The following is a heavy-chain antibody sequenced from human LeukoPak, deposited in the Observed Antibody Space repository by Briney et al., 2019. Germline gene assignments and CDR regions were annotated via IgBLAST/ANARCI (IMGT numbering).Heavy chain of an antibody. CDR2: ISAYNGNT. Sequence: ASVKVSCKASGYTFTSYGISWVRQAPGQGLEWMGWISAYNGNTNYAQKLQGRATMTTDTSTSTAYMELRSLRSDDTAVYYCARGCSGGSCYPPFFDYWGQGTLVTVSS. J-gene: IGHJ4*02. CDR3: ARGCSGGSCYPPFFDY. D-gene: IGHD2-15*01. CDR1: GYTFTSYG. V-gene: IGHV1-18*01.